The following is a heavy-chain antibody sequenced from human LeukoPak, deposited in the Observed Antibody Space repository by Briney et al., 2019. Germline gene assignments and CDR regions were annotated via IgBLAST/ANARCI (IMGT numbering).Heavy chain of an antibody. V-gene: IGHV3-11*01. CDR2: SSSGSTI. CDR3: ARLVGWLHPFDY. J-gene: IGHJ4*02. D-gene: IGHD5-24*01. Sequence: SSSGSTIYYADSVKGRFTISRDNAKNSLYLQMNSLRAEDTAVYYCARLVGWLHPFDYWGQGTLVTVSS.